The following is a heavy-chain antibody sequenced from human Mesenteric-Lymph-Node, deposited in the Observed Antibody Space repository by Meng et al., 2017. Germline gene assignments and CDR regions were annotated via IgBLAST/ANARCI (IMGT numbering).Heavy chain of an antibody. V-gene: IGHV1-18*01. J-gene: IGHJ4*02. D-gene: IGHD3-10*01. Sequence: VQTVQSGADGKKPGAYVKVPRQASGYTFTSYCISCVRQAPGQGLEWRGWISADNGNTHYEQKLQGRVTMTTDTHSNTVIMELRSLTSDDTAVYYCVKGTPGRSYCDYWGQGTLVTVSS. CDR2: ISADNGNT. CDR3: VKGTPGRSYCDY. CDR1: GYTFTSYC.